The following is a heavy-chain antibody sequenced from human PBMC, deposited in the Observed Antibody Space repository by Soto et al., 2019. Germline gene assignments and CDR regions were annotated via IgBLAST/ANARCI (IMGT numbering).Heavy chain of an antibody. Sequence: QVQLVQSGAEVKKPGSSVNVSCKASGGTFSSYAISWVRQAPGQGLEWMGGIIPIFGTANYAQKFQGRVTINAEESTSTAYMELSSLRSEDTAVYYCAGDDYGDYTAPFDYWGQGTLVTVSS. CDR3: AGDDYGDYTAPFDY. D-gene: IGHD4-17*01. CDR1: GGTFSSYA. CDR2: IIPIFGTA. V-gene: IGHV1-69*01. J-gene: IGHJ4*02.